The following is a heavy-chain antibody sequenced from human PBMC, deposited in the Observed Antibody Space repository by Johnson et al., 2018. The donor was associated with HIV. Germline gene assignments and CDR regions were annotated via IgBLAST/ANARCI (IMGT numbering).Heavy chain of an antibody. CDR3: AREMAWGDAFDI. D-gene: IGHD7-27*01. CDR1: GFTFSDYY. V-gene: IGHV3-11*04. J-gene: IGHJ3*02. Sequence: QVQLVESGGGLVKPGGSLRLSCTASGFTFSDYYMNWIRQAPGKGLEWVSYISSSGSAIYYAGSVKGRFTISRDNAKNSLFLQMNSLRAEDTAVYYCAREMAWGDAFDIWGQGTMVTVSS. CDR2: ISSSGSAI.